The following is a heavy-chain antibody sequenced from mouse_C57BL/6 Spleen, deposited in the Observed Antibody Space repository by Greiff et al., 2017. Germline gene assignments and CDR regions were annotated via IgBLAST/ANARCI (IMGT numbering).Heavy chain of an antibody. CDR2: ISGGGGNT. V-gene: IGHV5-9*01. J-gene: IGHJ4*01. D-gene: IGHD1-1*01. CDR3: ARDHYYGSSSLYDYAMDY. Sequence: EVKLMESGGGLVKPGGSLKLSCAASGFTFSSYTMSWVRQTPEKRLEWVATISGGGGNTYYPDSVKGRFTISRDNSNNTLYLQMSSLRSEDTALYYYARDHYYGSSSLYDYAMDYWGQGTSVTVSS. CDR1: GFTFSSYT.